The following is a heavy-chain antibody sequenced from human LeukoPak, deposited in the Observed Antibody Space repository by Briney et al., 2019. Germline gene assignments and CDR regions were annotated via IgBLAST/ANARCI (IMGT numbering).Heavy chain of an antibody. D-gene: IGHD2-2*01. Sequence: ASVKVSCKASGYTFTSYGISWVRQAPGQGLEWMGWISAYNGNTNYAQKLQGRVTMTTDTSTSTAYMELRSLTSDDTAVYYCARDRAGIVVVPAAMRFDPWGQGTLVTVSS. CDR3: ARDRAGIVVVPAAMRFDP. J-gene: IGHJ5*02. CDR1: GYTFTSYG. CDR2: ISAYNGNT. V-gene: IGHV1-18*01.